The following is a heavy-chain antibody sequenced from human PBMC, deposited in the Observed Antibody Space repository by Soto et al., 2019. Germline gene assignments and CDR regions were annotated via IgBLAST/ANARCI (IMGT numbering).Heavy chain of an antibody. D-gene: IGHD2-8*02. CDR2: INSDGSTT. V-gene: IGHV3-9*01. Sequence: EMQLVESGGDLVQPGRSLTLSCAASGFTFYDYAMHWVRQAPGKGLEWVSGINSDGSTTNYADSVKGRFTISRDNAKNTLYLQMDSLRVEDTAVYYCARALTGTFDYWGHGALVTVSS. CDR3: ARALTGTFDY. CDR1: GFTFYDYA. J-gene: IGHJ4*01.